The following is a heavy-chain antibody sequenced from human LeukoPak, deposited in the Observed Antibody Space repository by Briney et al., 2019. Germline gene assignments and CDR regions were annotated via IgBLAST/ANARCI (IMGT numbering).Heavy chain of an antibody. D-gene: IGHD6-6*01. CDR3: TRIASLWFDP. CDR1: GGSISSNSDY. Sequence: SETLTLTCSVSGGSISSNSDYWGWIRQAQGKGLEWIVSIYYSGSTYHNPSLKIRVAISVDTSKNHFSLRLSSVTAADTAVYYCTRIASLWFDPWGQGTLVTVSS. J-gene: IGHJ5*02. V-gene: IGHV4-39*02. CDR2: IYYSGST.